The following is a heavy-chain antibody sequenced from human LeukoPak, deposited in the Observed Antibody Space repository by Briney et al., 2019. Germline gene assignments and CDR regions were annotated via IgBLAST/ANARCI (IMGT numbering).Heavy chain of an antibody. CDR1: GFTFSSYS. D-gene: IGHD3-9*01. V-gene: IGHV3-30*02. CDR2: IRYDGSNK. J-gene: IGHJ4*02. Sequence: GGSLRLSCAASGFTFSSYSMNWVRQAPGKGLEWVAFIRYDGSNKYYADSVKGRFTISRDNSKNTLYLQMNSLRAEDTAVYYCGAVGYDILTGYYNDDDFDYWGQGTLVTVSS. CDR3: GAVGYDILTGYYNDDDFDY.